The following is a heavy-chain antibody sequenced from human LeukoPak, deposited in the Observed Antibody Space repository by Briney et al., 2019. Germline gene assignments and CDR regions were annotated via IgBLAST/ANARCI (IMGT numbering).Heavy chain of an antibody. CDR3: ARGNRLYTSSWSSLAFDI. D-gene: IGHD6-13*01. CDR2: MNPISGYT. Sequence: ASVKVSCKASGYTFTSYDINWVRQATGQGLEWMGWMNPISGYTGNAQKFQGRVTMTRDTSICTAYMELSSLTSEDTAVYYCARGNRLYTSSWSSLAFDIWGQGTMVTVSS. CDR1: GYTFTSYD. J-gene: IGHJ3*02. V-gene: IGHV1-8*01.